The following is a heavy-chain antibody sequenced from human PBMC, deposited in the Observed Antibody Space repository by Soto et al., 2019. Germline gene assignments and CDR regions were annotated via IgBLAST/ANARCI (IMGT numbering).Heavy chain of an antibody. J-gene: IGHJ4*02. V-gene: IGHV4-34*01. CDR1: GGSFSGYY. CDR3: ARGPRAGSIAVAGLTYFDY. CDR2: INHSGST. Sequence: SETLSLTCGVYGGSFSGYYWSWIRQPPGKGLEWIGEINHSGSTNYNPSLKSRVTISVDTSKNQFSLKLSSVTAADTAVYYCARGPRAGSIAVAGLTYFDYWGQGTLVTVSS. D-gene: IGHD6-19*01.